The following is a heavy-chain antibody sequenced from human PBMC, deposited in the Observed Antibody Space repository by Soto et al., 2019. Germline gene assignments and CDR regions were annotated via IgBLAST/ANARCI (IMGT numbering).Heavy chain of an antibody. CDR3: ARGGYRGYDLRYYDYGMDV. CDR2: MNPNSGNT. D-gene: IGHD5-12*01. CDR1: GYTFTSYD. J-gene: IGHJ6*02. V-gene: IGHV1-8*01. Sequence: ASVRVSCKASGYTFTSYDINWVRQATGQGLEWMGWMNPNSGNTGYAQKFQGRVTMTRNTSISTAYMELSSLRSEDTAVYYCARGGYRGYDLRYYDYGMDVWGQGTTVTVSS.